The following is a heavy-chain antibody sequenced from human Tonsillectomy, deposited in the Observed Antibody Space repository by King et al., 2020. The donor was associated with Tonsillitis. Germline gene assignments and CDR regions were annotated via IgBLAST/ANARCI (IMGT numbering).Heavy chain of an antibody. V-gene: IGHV1-8*01. CDR2: MNPNSGNT. Sequence: QLVQSGAEVKKPGASVKVSCKASGYTFTSYDINWVRQATGQGLAWMGWMNPNSGNTGYAQKFQGRVTMTRKTSISTAYMELSSLRSEDTAVYYCARGNGRRWFGQRPFDIWGQGTMVTVSS. J-gene: IGHJ3*02. CDR1: GYTFTSYD. CDR3: ARGNGRRWFGQRPFDI. D-gene: IGHD3-10*01.